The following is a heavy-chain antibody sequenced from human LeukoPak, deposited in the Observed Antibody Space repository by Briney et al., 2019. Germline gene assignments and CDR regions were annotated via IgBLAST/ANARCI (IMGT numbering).Heavy chain of an antibody. D-gene: IGHD2-2*01. CDR3: ARETCTRTTCYIEY. CDR2: ITSSGSTI. J-gene: IGHJ4*02. V-gene: IGHV3-48*01. Sequence: SGGSLRLSCAASGFTFSDYNMNWVRQAPGKGLEWVSFITSSGSTIHYADSVKGRFTISRDNAKNSLYLQMNSLGAEDTALYYCARETCTRTTCYIEYWGQGTLVTVSS. CDR1: GFTFSDYN.